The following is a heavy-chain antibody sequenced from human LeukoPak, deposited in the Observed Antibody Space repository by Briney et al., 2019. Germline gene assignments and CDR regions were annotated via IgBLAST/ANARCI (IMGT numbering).Heavy chain of an antibody. V-gene: IGHV3-21*01. J-gene: IGHJ4*02. D-gene: IGHD3-22*01. Sequence: GGSLRLSCAASGFTFSTYSMNWVCQAPGKGLEWVSSISSSSSYIYYADSVKGRFTISRDNAKNSLYLQMISLRAEDTAVYYCARAPGYYGTSGYYSGVYFDYWGQGTLVTVSS. CDR1: GFTFSTYS. CDR2: ISSSSSYI. CDR3: ARAPGYYGTSGYYSGVYFDY.